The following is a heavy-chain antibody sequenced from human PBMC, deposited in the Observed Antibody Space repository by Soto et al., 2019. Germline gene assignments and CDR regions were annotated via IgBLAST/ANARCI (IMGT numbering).Heavy chain of an antibody. Sequence: GGSLRLSCISSGFTVRTYTMNWVRQARGKGLEWVSGIRGFSPYTFYAESVKGRFTISRDNAKNSLDLQMDSLRAEDTAVYYCARDRGYDAHDYYYNAMDVWGQGTTVTVSS. V-gene: IGHV3-21*01. CDR3: ARDRGYDAHDYYYNAMDV. J-gene: IGHJ6*02. CDR1: GFTVRTYT. D-gene: IGHD3-10*01. CDR2: IRGFSPYT.